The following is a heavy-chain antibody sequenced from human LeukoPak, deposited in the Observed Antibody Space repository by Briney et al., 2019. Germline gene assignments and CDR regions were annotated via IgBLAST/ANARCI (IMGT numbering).Heavy chain of an antibody. V-gene: IGHV4-34*01. Sequence: SETLSLTCAVYGGSFSGYYWSWLRQPPGKGLEWIGEINHSGSTNYNPSLKSRVTISVDTSNNQFSLTLSSVTAADTAVHYCAREGLRYCSGGGCYSRRGASSYYYMDVWGKGTTVTISS. CDR2: INHSGST. D-gene: IGHD2-15*01. CDR3: AREGLRYCSGGGCYSRRGASSYYYMDV. CDR1: GGSFSGYY. J-gene: IGHJ6*03.